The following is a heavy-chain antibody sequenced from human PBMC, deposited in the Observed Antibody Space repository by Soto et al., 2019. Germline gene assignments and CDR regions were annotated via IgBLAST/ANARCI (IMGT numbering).Heavy chain of an antibody. J-gene: IGHJ6*02. D-gene: IGHD3-16*01. CDR2: IYYSGST. V-gene: IGHV4-59*01. CDR1: GGSISSYY. CDR3: ARVFDYYDLDV. Sequence: QVQLQESGPGLVKPSETLSLTCTVSGGSISSYYWSWIRQPPGKGLEWIGYIYYSGSTNYNPSLKSRFTISVDTSRNQFSLKLSSVTAADTSVYYCARVFDYYDLDVWGQGTTVTVSS.